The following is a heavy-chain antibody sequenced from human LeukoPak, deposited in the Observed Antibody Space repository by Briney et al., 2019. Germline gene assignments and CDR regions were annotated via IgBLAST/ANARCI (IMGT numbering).Heavy chain of an antibody. Sequence: GASVKVSCKASGGTFSSSAISWVRQAPGQGLEWMGRIIPILGIANYAQKFQGRVTITADKSTSTDYMELSSLRSEDTAVYYCAKGPDPYGRNSGEFDYWGQGTLVTVSS. CDR1: GGTFSSSA. CDR2: IIPILGIA. V-gene: IGHV1-69*04. J-gene: IGHJ4*02. D-gene: IGHD4-23*01. CDR3: AKGPDPYGRNSGEFDY.